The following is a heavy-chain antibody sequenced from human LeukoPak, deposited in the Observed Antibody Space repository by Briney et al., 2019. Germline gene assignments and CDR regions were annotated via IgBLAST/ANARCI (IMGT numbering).Heavy chain of an antibody. CDR2: IYCSGTT. V-gene: IGHV4-4*07. Sequence: SETLSLTCTVSGGSVSSYYWSWIRQPAGKGLEWIGRIYCSGTTNYNPSLKSRVTMSVDTSKNHFSLKLSSVTAADTAVYYCARGITAAGNVNWFDPWGQGTVVTISS. J-gene: IGHJ5*02. CDR1: GGSVSSYY. CDR3: ARGITAAGNVNWFDP. D-gene: IGHD6-13*01.